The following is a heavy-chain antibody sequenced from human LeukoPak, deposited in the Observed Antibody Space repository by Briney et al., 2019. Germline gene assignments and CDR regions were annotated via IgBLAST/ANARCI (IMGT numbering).Heavy chain of an antibody. V-gene: IGHV5-51*01. D-gene: IGHD3-3*01. CDR1: GYSFTSYW. Sequence: GESLKISCKGSGYSFTSYWIGWVRQMPGKGLEWMGIIYPGDSDTRYSPSFQGQVTISADKSISTAYLQWSSPKASDTAMYYCARQRALDFWSGFFGNAFDIWGQGTMVTVSS. CDR2: IYPGDSDT. J-gene: IGHJ3*02. CDR3: ARQRALDFWSGFFGNAFDI.